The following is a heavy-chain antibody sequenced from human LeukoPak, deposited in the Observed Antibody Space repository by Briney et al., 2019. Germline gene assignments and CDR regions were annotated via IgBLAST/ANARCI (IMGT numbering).Heavy chain of an antibody. J-gene: IGHJ5*02. CDR3: ARGFSPYYYDSSGYYYFMGGYNWFDP. CDR1: GYTFTSYD. Sequence: ASAKVSCKASGYTFTSYDINWVRQATGQGLEWMGWMNPNSGNTGYAQKFQGRVTMTRNTSISTAYMELSSLRSEDTAVYYCARGFSPYYYDSSGYYYFMGGYNWFDPWGQGTLVTVSS. V-gene: IGHV1-8*01. CDR2: MNPNSGNT. D-gene: IGHD3-22*01.